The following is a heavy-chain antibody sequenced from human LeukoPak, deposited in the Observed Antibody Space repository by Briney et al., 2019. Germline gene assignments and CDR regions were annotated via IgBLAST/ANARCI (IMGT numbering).Heavy chain of an antibody. D-gene: IGHD1-26*01. CDR2: IIPIFGTA. V-gene: IGHV1-69*13. CDR3: ARWISGSYFWFDP. CDR1: GGTFSSYA. Sequence: GASVKVSCKASGGTFSSYAISWVRQAPGQGLEWMGGIIPIFGTANYAQKFQGRVTITADESTSTAYMELSSLRPEDTAVYYCARWISGSYFWFDPWGQGTLVTVSS. J-gene: IGHJ5*02.